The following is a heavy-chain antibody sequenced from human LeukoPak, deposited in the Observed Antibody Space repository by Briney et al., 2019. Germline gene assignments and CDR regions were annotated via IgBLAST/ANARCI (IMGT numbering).Heavy chain of an antibody. J-gene: IGHJ5*02. Sequence: SETLSLTCTVSGGSISSSTYYWGWIRQPPGKGLEWFGSIYYSGSTYYNPSLKSRVTISVDTSKNQFSLKLSSVTAADTAVYYCARLWFGNWFDPWGQGTLVTVSS. CDR2: IYYSGST. CDR3: ARLWFGNWFDP. V-gene: IGHV4-39*01. D-gene: IGHD3-10*01. CDR1: GGSISSSTYY.